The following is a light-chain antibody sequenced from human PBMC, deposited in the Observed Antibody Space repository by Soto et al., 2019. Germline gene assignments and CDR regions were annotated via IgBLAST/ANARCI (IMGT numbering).Light chain of an antibody. V-gene: IGKV3-15*01. CDR2: GAF. Sequence: EIVLTQSPGTLSLSPGERATLSCRASQSVTSNFLAWYQQKPGQAPRLLIYGAFTRATGIPARFSGSGSETEFTLTISSLQSEDIAVYYCQQYNKWPPITFGQGTRLEIK. CDR1: QSVTSN. CDR3: QQYNKWPPIT. J-gene: IGKJ5*01.